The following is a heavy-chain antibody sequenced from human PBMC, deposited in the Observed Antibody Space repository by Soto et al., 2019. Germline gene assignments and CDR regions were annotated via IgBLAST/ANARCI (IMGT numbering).Heavy chain of an antibody. D-gene: IGHD3-22*01. CDR1: TFTFTSNG. CDR3: TWRSGEYYDY. CDR2: ITGSDGVT. J-gene: IGHJ4*02. V-gene: IGHV3-23*01. Sequence: QPGGSLRLSCAAPTFTFTSNGMSWVRQAPGKGPRWVSGITGSDGVTYYADSVKGRFTLARDTSKNTLWLQMNSLRAEDTAVYYCTWRSGEYYDYWGQGTLVTVSS.